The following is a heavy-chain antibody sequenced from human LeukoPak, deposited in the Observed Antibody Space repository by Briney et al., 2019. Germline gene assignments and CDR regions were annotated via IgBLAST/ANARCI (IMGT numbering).Heavy chain of an antibody. D-gene: IGHD2-15*01. V-gene: IGHV1-69*04. CDR2: IIPILGIA. J-gene: IGHJ4*02. CDR3: ARDLCSGGSCHLYYFDY. CDR1: GGTFSSYA. Sequence: GASVKVSCKASGGTFSSYAISWVRQAPGQGLEWMGRIIPILGIANYAQKFQGRVTITADKSTSTAYMELSSLRSEDTAVYYCARDLCSGGSCHLYYFDYWGQGTLVTVSS.